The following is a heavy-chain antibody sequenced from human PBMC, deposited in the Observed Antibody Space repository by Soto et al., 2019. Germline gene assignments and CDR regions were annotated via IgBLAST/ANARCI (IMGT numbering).Heavy chain of an antibody. D-gene: IGHD2-15*01. J-gene: IGHJ3*02. V-gene: IGHV1-69*01. CDR2: IIPIFGTA. Sequence: QVQLVQSGAEVKKPGSSVKVSCKASGGTFSSYAISWVRQAPGQGLEWMGGIIPIFGTANYAQKFQGRVTSTADESTSTAYMELSSLRSEDTAVYYCAREDIVVVVAATWGAFDIWGQGTMVTVSS. CDR1: GGTFSSYA. CDR3: AREDIVVVVAATWGAFDI.